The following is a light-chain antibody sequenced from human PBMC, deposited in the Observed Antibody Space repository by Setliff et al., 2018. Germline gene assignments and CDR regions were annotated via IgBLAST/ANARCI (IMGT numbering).Light chain of an antibody. Sequence: QSVLTQPASVSGSPGQSITISCTGTSSDVGGYHYVSWYQQYPGEVPKLMIYEVSNRPSGISSRFSGSKSGNTASLTISGLQAEDEADYYCSSHTTSSTWVFGGGTKVTVL. CDR3: SSHTTSSTWV. V-gene: IGLV2-14*01. CDR2: EVS. J-gene: IGLJ3*02. CDR1: SSDVGGYHY.